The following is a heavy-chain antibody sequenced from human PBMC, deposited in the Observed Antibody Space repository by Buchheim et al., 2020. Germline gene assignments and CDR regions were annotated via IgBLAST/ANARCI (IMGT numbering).Heavy chain of an antibody. Sequence: QVQLQQWGAGLLKPSETLSLTCAVYGGSFSGYYWSWIRQPPGKGLEWIGEINHSGSTNYNPSLKSRVTISVDTSKNQFSLKLSSVTAADTAVHYCARGKYRLLRWFDPWGQGTL. J-gene: IGHJ5*02. CDR1: GGSFSGYY. V-gene: IGHV4-34*01. D-gene: IGHD5-12*01. CDR2: INHSGST. CDR3: ARGKYRLLRWFDP.